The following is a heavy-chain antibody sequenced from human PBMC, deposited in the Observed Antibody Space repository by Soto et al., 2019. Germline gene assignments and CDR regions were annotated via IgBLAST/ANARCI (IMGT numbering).Heavy chain of an antibody. J-gene: IGHJ5*02. Sequence: LRLSCAASGFTFSSYAMSWVRQAPGKGLEWVSAISGSGGSTYYADSVKGRFTISRDNSKNTLYLQMNSLRAEDTAVYYCAKIIAVADTNWFDPWGQGTLVTVSS. CDR3: AKIIAVADTNWFDP. D-gene: IGHD6-19*01. CDR2: ISGSGGST. CDR1: GFTFSSYA. V-gene: IGHV3-23*01.